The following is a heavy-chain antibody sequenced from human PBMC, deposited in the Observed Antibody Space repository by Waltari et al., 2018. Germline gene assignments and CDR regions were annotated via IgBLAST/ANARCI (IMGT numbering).Heavy chain of an antibody. V-gene: IGHV3-48*04. CDR2: ISSSSSTI. D-gene: IGHD2-2*01. Sequence: EVQLVESGGGLVQPGGSLRLSCAASGFTFSSYSMNWVRQAPGKGLEWVSYISSSSSTIYYGDSVKGRFTISRDNAKNSLYLQMNSLRAEDTAVYYCASFIVVVPAAVSLFDPWGQGTLVTVSS. J-gene: IGHJ5*02. CDR3: ASFIVVVPAAVSLFDP. CDR1: GFTFSSYS.